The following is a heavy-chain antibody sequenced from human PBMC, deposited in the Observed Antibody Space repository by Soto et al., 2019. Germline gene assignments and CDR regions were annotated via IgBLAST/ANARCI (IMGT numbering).Heavy chain of an antibody. CDR1: GYTFTSYD. CDR2: MNPNSGNT. V-gene: IGHV1-8*01. D-gene: IGHD3-10*01. CDR3: ARSTAMVRGVHLWFDP. Sequence: ASVKVSCKASGYTFTSYDINWVRQATGQGLEWMGWMNPNSGNTGYAQKFQGRVTMTRNTSISTAYMELSSPRFEDTAVYYCARSTAMVRGVHLWFDPWGQGTLVTVSS. J-gene: IGHJ5*02.